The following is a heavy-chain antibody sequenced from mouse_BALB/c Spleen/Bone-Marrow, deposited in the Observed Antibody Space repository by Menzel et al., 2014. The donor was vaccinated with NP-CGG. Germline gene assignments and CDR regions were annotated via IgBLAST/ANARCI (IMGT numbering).Heavy chain of an antibody. D-gene: IGHD5-1-1*01. CDR2: IDPANGNT. CDR1: GFNIKDTY. V-gene: IGHV14-3*02. J-gene: IGHJ3*01. CDR3: ARNTQFAY. Sequence: EVQLQQSGAELVKPGASVMLSCTASGFNIKDTYMHWVKQRPEQGLEWIGRIDPANGNTKYDPKFQGKATITADTSSNTAYLQLSSLTSEDTAVYYCARNTQFAYWGQGTLVTVPA.